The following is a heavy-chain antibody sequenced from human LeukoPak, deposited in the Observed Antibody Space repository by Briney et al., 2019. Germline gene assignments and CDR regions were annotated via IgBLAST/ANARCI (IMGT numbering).Heavy chain of an antibody. CDR1: GYTFTGYY. D-gene: IGHD4-17*01. CDR3: ARERTTVTTGLGY. J-gene: IGHJ4*02. Sequence: ASVKVSCKASGYTFTGYYMHWVRQAPGQGLEWMGWINPNSCGTNYVQKFQGRVTMTRDTSISTAYMELSRLRSDDTAVYYCARERTTVTTGLGYWGQGTLVTVSS. CDR2: INPNSCGT. V-gene: IGHV1-2*02.